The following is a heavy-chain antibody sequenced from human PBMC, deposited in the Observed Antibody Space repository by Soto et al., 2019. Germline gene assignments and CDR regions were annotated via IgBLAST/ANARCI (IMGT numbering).Heavy chain of an antibody. J-gene: IGHJ5*02. CDR2: IYRGGIT. Sequence: SETLSLTCAVSGYSISSGLYWGWIRQPPGKGLEWIGTIYRGGITYYNPSLKSRVTISVDTSKNHFSLRLSSVTATDTAVYFCAIGNPDWFDPWGQGTLVTVSS. D-gene: IGHD1-1*01. V-gene: IGHV4-38-2*01. CDR3: AIGNPDWFDP. CDR1: GYSISSGLY.